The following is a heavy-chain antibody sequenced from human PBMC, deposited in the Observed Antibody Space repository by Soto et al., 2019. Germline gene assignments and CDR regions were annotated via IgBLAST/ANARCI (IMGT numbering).Heavy chain of an antibody. D-gene: IGHD1-26*01. CDR1: GYTFTGYY. CDR2: INPNSGGT. Sequence: ASVKVSCKASGYTFTGYYMHWVRQAPGQGLEWMGWINPNSGGTNYAQKFQGWVTMTRDTSISTAYMELSRLRSDDTAVYYCARDQASGSYYEPDAFDIWGQGTMVTVSS. J-gene: IGHJ3*02. CDR3: ARDQASGSYYEPDAFDI. V-gene: IGHV1-2*04.